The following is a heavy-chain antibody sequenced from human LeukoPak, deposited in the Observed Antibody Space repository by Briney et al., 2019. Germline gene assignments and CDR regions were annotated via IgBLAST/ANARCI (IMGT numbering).Heavy chain of an antibody. CDR2: MNPNSGNT. CDR1: GYTFTSYD. Sequence: GASVKVSCKASGYTFTSYDINWVRQATGQGLEWMGWMNPNSGNTGYAQKFQGRVTMTRNTSISTAYMELSSLRSEDTAVYYCARDAPYYGSGSYGNWGQGTLVTVSS. D-gene: IGHD3-10*01. V-gene: IGHV1-8*01. CDR3: ARDAPYYGSGSYGN. J-gene: IGHJ4*02.